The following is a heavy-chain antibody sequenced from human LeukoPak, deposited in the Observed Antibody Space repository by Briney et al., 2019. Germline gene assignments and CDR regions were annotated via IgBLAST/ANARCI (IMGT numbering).Heavy chain of an antibody. Sequence: SETLSLTCTVSGGSISSYYWGWIRQPPGKGLEWIGSIYYSGSTYYNPSLKSRVTISVDTSKNQFSLKLSSVTAADTAVYYCARDDYGDYGHYFDYWGQGTLVTVSS. CDR2: IYYSGST. CDR3: ARDDYGDYGHYFDY. J-gene: IGHJ4*02. V-gene: IGHV4-39*02. D-gene: IGHD4-17*01. CDR1: GGSISSYY.